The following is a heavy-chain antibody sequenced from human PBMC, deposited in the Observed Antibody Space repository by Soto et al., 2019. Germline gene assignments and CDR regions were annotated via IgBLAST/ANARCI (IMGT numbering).Heavy chain of an antibody. D-gene: IGHD4-17*01. CDR3: AKEGVGTTVGTSHGIGDF. V-gene: IGHV3-30*18. CDR1: GFTFSSFG. CDR2: ISYDENSK. Sequence: QVHLVESGGGVVQPGRSLRLSCAASGFTFSSFGMHWVRQAPGKGLEWVAVISYDENSKYYAESVTGRFTISRDNSKNTLYVEMNSLRAEDTALYYCAKEGVGTTVGTSHGIGDFWGQGTLVTVSS. J-gene: IGHJ4*02.